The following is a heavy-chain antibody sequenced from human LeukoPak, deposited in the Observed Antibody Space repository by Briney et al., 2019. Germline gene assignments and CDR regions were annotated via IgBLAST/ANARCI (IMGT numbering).Heavy chain of an antibody. D-gene: IGHD2-2*01. V-gene: IGHV4-59*12. J-gene: IGHJ3*02. CDR3: ARSFRYCSSTSCLDAFDI. Sequence: SETLSLTCIVSGDSISSYYWSWIRQPPGKGLEWIGYIYYSGSTNYNPSLKSRVTMSVDTSKNQFSLKLSSVTAADTAVYYCARSFRYCSSTSCLDAFDIWGQGTMVTVSS. CDR1: GDSISSYY. CDR2: IYYSGST.